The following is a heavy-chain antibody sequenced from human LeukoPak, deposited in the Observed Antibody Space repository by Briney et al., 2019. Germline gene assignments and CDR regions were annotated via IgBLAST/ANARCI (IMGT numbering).Heavy chain of an antibody. D-gene: IGHD6-19*01. J-gene: IGHJ4*02. V-gene: IGHV4-59*01. CDR1: GGSISSYY. CDR3: ARHLAVAAATPDY. Sequence: SETLSLTCTVSGGSISSYYWSWIRQPPGKGLEWIGYIYYSGSTNYNPSLKSRVTISVDTSKNQFSLRLSSVTAADTAVYYCARHLAVAAATPDYWGQGTLVTVSS. CDR2: IYYSGST.